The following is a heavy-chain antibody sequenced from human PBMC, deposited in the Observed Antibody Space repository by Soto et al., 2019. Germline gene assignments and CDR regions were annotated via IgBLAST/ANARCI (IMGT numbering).Heavy chain of an antibody. Sequence: GGSLRVSCAASGCSFINAWMSWVRQAPGKGLEWVGRIKSTTDSGTTDYAAPVQGRFTISRDDSKNKLVLQMNSLNTEETDVYYCAGALAVLTTTEYLHHSGPGTRVTVPS. J-gene: IGHJ1*01. V-gene: IGHV3-15*01. D-gene: IGHD4-17*01. CDR3: AGALAVLTTTEYLHH. CDR2: IKSTTDSGTT. CDR1: GCSFINAW.